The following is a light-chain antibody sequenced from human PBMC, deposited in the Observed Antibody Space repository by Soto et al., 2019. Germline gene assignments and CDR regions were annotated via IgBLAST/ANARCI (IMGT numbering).Light chain of an antibody. CDR3: VLLYGGAWV. Sequence: QAVVTQEPSLTVSPGGTVTLTCALTTGAVTSDYYPNWFQRKPGQALRTLIYRTSNKHAWTPARFSGSLLGGKAALTLSGVQPEDEADYYCVLLYGGAWVFGGGTKVTVL. J-gene: IGLJ3*02. CDR2: RTS. CDR1: TGAVTSDYY. V-gene: IGLV7-43*01.